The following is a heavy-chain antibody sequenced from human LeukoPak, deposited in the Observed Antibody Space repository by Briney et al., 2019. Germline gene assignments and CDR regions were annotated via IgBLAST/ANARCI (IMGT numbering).Heavy chain of an antibody. V-gene: IGHV1-2*06. CDR2: INPNSGGT. D-gene: IGHD3-10*01. CDR3: ARVVYYGSWSYADY. CDR1: GYTFTGYY. J-gene: IGHJ4*02. Sequence: GASVKVSCKASGYTFTGYYMHWVRQAPGQGLEWMGRINPNSGGTNYAQKFQGRVTMTRDTSISTAYMELSRLRSDDTAVYYCARVVYYGSWSYADYWGQGTLVTVSP.